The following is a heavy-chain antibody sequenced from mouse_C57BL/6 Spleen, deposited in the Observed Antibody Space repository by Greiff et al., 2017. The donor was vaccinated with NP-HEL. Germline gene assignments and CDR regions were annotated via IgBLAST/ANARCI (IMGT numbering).Heavy chain of an antibody. Sequence: QVHVKQPGAELVRPGTSVKLSCKASGYTFTSYWMHWVKQRPGQGLEWIGVIDPSDSYTNYNQKFKGKATLTVDTSSSTAYMQLSSLTSEDSAVYYCAREDYYGSSSPWFAYWGQGTLVTVSA. CDR1: GYTFTSYW. CDR2: IDPSDSYT. J-gene: IGHJ3*01. CDR3: AREDYYGSSSPWFAY. V-gene: IGHV1-59*01. D-gene: IGHD1-1*01.